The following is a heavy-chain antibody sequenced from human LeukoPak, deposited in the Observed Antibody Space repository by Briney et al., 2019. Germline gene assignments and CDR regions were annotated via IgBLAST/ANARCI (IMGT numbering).Heavy chain of an antibody. CDR3: AKDERGYSSGWHIDY. D-gene: IGHD6-19*01. V-gene: IGHV3-30*18. Sequence: GGSLRLSCAASGFTFSSYGMHWVRQAPGKGLEWVAVISYDGSNKYYADSVKGRFTISRDNSKNTLYLQMNSLRAEDTAVYYCAKDERGYSSGWHIDYWGQGTLVTVSS. CDR1: GFTFSSYG. J-gene: IGHJ4*02. CDR2: ISYDGSNK.